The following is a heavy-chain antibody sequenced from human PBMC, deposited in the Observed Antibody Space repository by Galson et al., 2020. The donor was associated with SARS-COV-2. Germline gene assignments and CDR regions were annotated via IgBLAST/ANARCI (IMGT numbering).Heavy chain of an antibody. Sequence: ASVKVSCKASGYTFTSYGISWVRQAPGQGLEWMGWISAYNGNTNYAQKLQGRVTMTTDTSTSTAYMELRSLRSDDTAVCYCASDSSGWYGGAFDIWGQGTMVTVSS. J-gene: IGHJ3*02. CDR3: ASDSSGWYGGAFDI. D-gene: IGHD6-19*01. CDR2: ISAYNGNT. V-gene: IGHV1-18*01. CDR1: GYTFTSYG.